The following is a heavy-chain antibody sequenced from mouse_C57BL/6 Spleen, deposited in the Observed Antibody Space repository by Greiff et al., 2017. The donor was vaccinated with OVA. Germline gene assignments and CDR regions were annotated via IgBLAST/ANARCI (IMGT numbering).Heavy chain of an antibody. Sequence: EVQLQQSGPELVKPGASVKISCKASGYTFTDYYMNWVKQSHGKSLEWIGDINPNNGGTSYNQKFKGKATLTVDKSSSTAYMELRSLTSEDSAVYYCAIYGSSLYYAMDYWGQGTSVTVSS. CDR2: INPNNGGT. J-gene: IGHJ4*01. CDR3: AIYGSSLYYAMDY. CDR1: GYTFTDYY. D-gene: IGHD1-1*01. V-gene: IGHV1-26*01.